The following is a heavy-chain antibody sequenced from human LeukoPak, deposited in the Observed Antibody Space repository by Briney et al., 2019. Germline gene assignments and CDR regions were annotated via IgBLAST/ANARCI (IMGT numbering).Heavy chain of an antibody. CDR3: ARGERYRRQDSTPFDY. Sequence: PGGPLTLFCAASRFPYSRYCMSWLRRAPGKALEGVANIKQDWSEKDYVDSVKGRFTISRDNAKNSLYLQMNSLRAEDTAVYYCARGERYRRQDSTPFDYWGQGTLVTVSS. CDR1: RFPYSRYC. V-gene: IGHV3-7*01. CDR2: IKQDWSEK. J-gene: IGHJ4*02. D-gene: IGHD3-16*02.